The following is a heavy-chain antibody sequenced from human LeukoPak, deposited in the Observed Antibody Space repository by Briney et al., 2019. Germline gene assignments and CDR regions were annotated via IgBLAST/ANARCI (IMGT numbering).Heavy chain of an antibody. J-gene: IGHJ4*02. V-gene: IGHV5-51*01. D-gene: IGHD2-21*02. CDR1: GYSFTNYW. CDR3: ARRPNGDPFDY. CDR2: IYPADSDT. Sequence: GESLKISCKASGYSFTNYWIGWVRQMPEKGLELMGIIYPADSDTRYSPPFQGQVTISADKSINTAYLQWSSLKASDTAIYYCARRPNGDPFDYWGQGTLVTVSS.